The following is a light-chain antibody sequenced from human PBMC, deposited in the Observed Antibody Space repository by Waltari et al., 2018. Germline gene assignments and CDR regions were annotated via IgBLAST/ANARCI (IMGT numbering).Light chain of an antibody. Sequence: EIVLTQSPGTLSLSPGDRATISCRASQSVSSSYLAWYQQKPGQAPRLLIYGASSRATGIPDRFSGSGSGTDFTLTISRLEPEDFAVYYCQQYGSSPLTFGGGTKVEIK. CDR3: QQYGSSPLT. V-gene: IGKV3-20*01. J-gene: IGKJ4*01. CDR2: GAS. CDR1: QSVSSSY.